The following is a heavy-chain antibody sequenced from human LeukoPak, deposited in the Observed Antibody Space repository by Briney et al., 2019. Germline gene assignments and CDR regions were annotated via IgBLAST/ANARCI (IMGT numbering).Heavy chain of an antibody. D-gene: IGHD5-24*01. V-gene: IGHV3-23*01. CDR3: AKDDGYNRENFDY. Sequence: PGGSLRLSCAASGFTFSSYAMSWVRQAPGKGLEWVSAISGSGGSTYYADSVKGRFTISRDNSKNTLYQQMNSLRAEDTAVYYCAKDDGYNRENFDYWGQGTLVTVSS. CDR2: ISGSGGST. J-gene: IGHJ4*02. CDR1: GFTFSSYA.